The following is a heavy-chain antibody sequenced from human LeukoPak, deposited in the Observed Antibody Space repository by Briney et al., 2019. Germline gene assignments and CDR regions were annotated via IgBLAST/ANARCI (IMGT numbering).Heavy chain of an antibody. D-gene: IGHD5-12*01. CDR1: GFTFSSYS. V-gene: IGHV3-48*04. CDR2: ISSGSSTI. J-gene: IGHJ4*02. CDR3: ARYDYNPLDY. Sequence: PGGSLRLSCAASGFTFSSYSMNWVRQAPGKGLEWVSYISSGSSTIYYADSVKGRFTISRDNAKNSLYLQMNSLRAEDTAVYYCARYDYNPLDYWGQGTLVTVSS.